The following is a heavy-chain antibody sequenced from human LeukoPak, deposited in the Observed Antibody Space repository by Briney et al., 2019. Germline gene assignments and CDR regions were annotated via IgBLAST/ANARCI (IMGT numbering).Heavy chain of an antibody. D-gene: IGHD2-2*01. V-gene: IGHV1-69*04. CDR1: GGTFSSYA. Sequence: GASVKVSCKASGGTFSSYAISWVRQAPGQGLEWMGRIIPTLGIANYAQKFQGRVTITADKSTSTAYMELSSLRSEDTAVYYCASSSTSGRAFDIWGQGTMVTVSS. CDR3: ASSSTSGRAFDI. CDR2: IIPTLGIA. J-gene: IGHJ3*02.